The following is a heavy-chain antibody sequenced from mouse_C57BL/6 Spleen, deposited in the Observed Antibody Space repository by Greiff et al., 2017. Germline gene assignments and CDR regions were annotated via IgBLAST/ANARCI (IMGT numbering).Heavy chain of an antibody. Sequence: EVQGVESGEGLVKPGGSLKLSCAASGFTFSSYAMSWVRQTPEKRLEWVAYISSGGDYIYYADTVKGRFTISRDNARNTLYLQMSSLKSEDTAMYYCTRDYDGGFAYWGQGTLVTVSA. CDR2: ISSGGDYI. CDR3: TRDYDGGFAY. V-gene: IGHV5-9-1*02. J-gene: IGHJ3*01. CDR1: GFTFSSYA. D-gene: IGHD2-4*01.